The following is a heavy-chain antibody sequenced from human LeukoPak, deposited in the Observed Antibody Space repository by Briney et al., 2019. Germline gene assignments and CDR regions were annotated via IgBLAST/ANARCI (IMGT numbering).Heavy chain of an antibody. J-gene: IGHJ4*02. CDR2: VYYSGTT. CDR1: GDSISLSFYY. Sequence: SETLSLTCSVSGDSISLSFYYWGWIRHPPGKPLKGMGGVYYSGTTSYNPSLKSRVTISVDMSKNHFSLRLRSVTAADTAMYYCARGTLYRGWSYYLDFWGQGSQVTVSS. V-gene: IGHV4-39*07. CDR3: ARGTLYRGWSYYLDF. D-gene: IGHD6-19*01.